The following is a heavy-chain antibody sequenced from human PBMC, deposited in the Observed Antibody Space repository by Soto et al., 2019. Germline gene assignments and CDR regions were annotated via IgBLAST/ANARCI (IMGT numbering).Heavy chain of an antibody. CDR1: GFTFSSYV. Sequence: PGGSLRLSCAASGFTFSSYVMSWVRQAPGKGLEWVSAISGSGGSTYYGDSVKGRFTISRDNSKNTLYLQMNSLRAEDTAVYYCAKVRADYYDSSGPIDHWGQGPRVTVSS. CDR2: ISGSGGST. V-gene: IGHV3-23*01. CDR3: AKVRADYYDSSGPIDH. D-gene: IGHD3-22*01. J-gene: IGHJ4*02.